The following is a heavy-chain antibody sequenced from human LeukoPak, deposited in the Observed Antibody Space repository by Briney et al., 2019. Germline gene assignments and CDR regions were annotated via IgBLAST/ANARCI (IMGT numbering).Heavy chain of an antibody. J-gene: IGHJ4*02. D-gene: IGHD4-17*01. CDR2: ISSSSIYT. CDR1: GFTFRTYT. V-gene: IGHV3-21*01. Sequence: GGSLRLSCAASGFTFRTYTMSWVRQAPGRGQEWVSSISSSSIYTYHADSVKGRFTISRDNAKNSLYLQMNSLRAEDTAVYYCARDGDGDYDAGLDYWGQGTLVTVSS. CDR3: ARDGDGDYDAGLDY.